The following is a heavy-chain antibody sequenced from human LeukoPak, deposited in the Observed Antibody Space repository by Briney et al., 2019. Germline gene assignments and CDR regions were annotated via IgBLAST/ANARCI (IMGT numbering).Heavy chain of an antibody. CDR1: GGSISSYY. J-gene: IGHJ5*02. CDR2: IYTSGST. CDR3: ARGGGGRYQLLSRSTNWFDP. Sequence: PSETLSLTCTVSGGSISSYYWSWIRQPAGKGLEWIGRIYTSGSTNYNPSLKSRVTMSVDTSKNQFSLKLSSVTAADTAVYYCARGGGGRYQLLSRSTNWFDPWGQGTLVTVSS. V-gene: IGHV4-4*07. D-gene: IGHD2-2*01.